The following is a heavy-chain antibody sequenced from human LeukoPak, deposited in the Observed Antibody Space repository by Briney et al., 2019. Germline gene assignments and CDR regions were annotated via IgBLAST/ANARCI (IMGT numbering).Heavy chain of an antibody. J-gene: IGHJ4*02. CDR1: GFTFDDYA. CDR2: ISWNSGSI. CDR3: AKDSSSSWYGDYFDY. V-gene: IGHV3-9*01. D-gene: IGHD6-13*01. Sequence: GRSLRLSCAASGFTFDDYAMHWVRQAPGKGLEWVSGISWNSGSIGYADSVKGRFTISRDNAKNSLHLQMNSLRAEDTALYYCAKDSSSSWYGDYFDYWGQGTLVTVSS.